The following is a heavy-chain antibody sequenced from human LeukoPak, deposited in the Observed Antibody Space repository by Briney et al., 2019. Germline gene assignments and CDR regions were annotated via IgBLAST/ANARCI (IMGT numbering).Heavy chain of an antibody. CDR3: ARRGGYTIDY. CDR2: TYGDGSST. J-gene: IGHJ4*02. V-gene: IGHV3-74*01. CDR1: GFSFYNNW. D-gene: IGHD5-12*01. Sequence: GGSLRLSCAASGFSFYNNWMHWVRQAPGRGLVWVSRTYGDGSSTSYADSVKGRFTISRDNAKNSLYLQMNSLRAEDTAVYYCARRGGYTIDYWGQGTLVTVSS.